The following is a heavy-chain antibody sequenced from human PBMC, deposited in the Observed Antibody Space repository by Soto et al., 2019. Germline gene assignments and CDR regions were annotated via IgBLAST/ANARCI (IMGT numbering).Heavy chain of an antibody. V-gene: IGHV3-23*01. D-gene: IGHD3-3*01. CDR3: AKAPVLRFLEWLSNPFDY. CDR1: GFTFSSYA. Sequence: GGSLRLSCAASGFTFSSYAMSWVRQAPGKGLEWVSAISGSGGSTYYADSVKGQFTISRDNSKNTLYLQMNSLRAEDTAVYYCAKAPVLRFLEWLSNPFDYWGQGTLVTVSS. CDR2: ISGSGGST. J-gene: IGHJ4*02.